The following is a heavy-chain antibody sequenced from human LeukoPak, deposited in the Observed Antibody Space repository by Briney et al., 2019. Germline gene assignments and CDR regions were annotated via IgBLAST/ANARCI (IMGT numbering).Heavy chain of an antibody. CDR3: AKDLREYYSSSSGGAFDI. Sequence: GGSLRLSCAASGFTFSSYAMSWVRQAPGKGLEWASAISGSGGSTYYADSVKGRFTISRDNSKNTLYLQMNSLRAEDTAVYYCAKDLREYYSSSSGGAFDIWGQGTMVTVSS. V-gene: IGHV3-23*01. CDR2: ISGSGGST. CDR1: GFTFSSYA. J-gene: IGHJ3*02. D-gene: IGHD6-6*01.